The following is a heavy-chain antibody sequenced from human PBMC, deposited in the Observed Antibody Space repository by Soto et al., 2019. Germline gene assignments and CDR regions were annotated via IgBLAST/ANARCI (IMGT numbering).Heavy chain of an antibody. Sequence: QVQLVQSGAEVKKPGSSVKVSCKASEGTFSSYAISWVRQAPGQGLEWMGGIIPIFGTANYAQKFQGRVTITADESTSTAYMELSSLTSEDTAVYYCARDDSIPPYYDGMDVWGQGTTVTVSS. V-gene: IGHV1-69*12. CDR2: IIPIFGTA. CDR1: EGTFSSYA. J-gene: IGHJ6*02. D-gene: IGHD2-21*02. CDR3: ARDDSIPPYYDGMDV.